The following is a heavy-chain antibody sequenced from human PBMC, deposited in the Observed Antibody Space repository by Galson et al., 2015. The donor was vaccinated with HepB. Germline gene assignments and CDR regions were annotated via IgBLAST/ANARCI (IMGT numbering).Heavy chain of an antibody. CDR1: GFTVSSNY. CDR3: ARVEWGTAMVLDELDGMDV. J-gene: IGHJ6*04. CDR2: IYSGGST. V-gene: IGHV3-53*01. Sequence: SLRLSCAASGFTVSSNYMSWVRQAPGKGLEWVSVIYSGGSTYYADSVKGRFTISRDNSKNTLYLQVNSLRAEDTAVYYCARVEWGTAMVLDELDGMDVWGKGTTVTVSS. D-gene: IGHD5-18*01.